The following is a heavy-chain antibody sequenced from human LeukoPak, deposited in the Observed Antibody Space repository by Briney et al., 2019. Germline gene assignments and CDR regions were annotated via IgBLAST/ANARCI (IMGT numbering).Heavy chain of an antibody. D-gene: IGHD3-10*01. Sequence: SEALSLTCTVSGGSISTYYWSWIRQPPGKGLEWIGYVYYSGSTNFNPSLMSRVTISVDTSENQFSLKLSSVTAADTAMYYCARSELLWFGKVNSGFDFWGQGTLVTVSS. J-gene: IGHJ4*02. CDR2: VYYSGST. CDR1: GGSISTYY. CDR3: ARSELLWFGKVNSGFDF. V-gene: IGHV4-59*01.